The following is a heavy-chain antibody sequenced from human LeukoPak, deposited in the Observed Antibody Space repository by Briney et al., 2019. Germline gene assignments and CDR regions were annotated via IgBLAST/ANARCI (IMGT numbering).Heavy chain of an antibody. D-gene: IGHD2-2*02. V-gene: IGHV4-4*07. J-gene: IGHJ5*02. Sequence: PSETLSLTCTVSGGSISSYYWTWIRQPAGKGLEWIGRIYTSGSTNYNPSLKSRVTMSVDTSKNPFSLKLSSVTAADTAVYYCARGNSENIRYCSSTSCYKADYNWFDPWGQGTLVTVSS. CDR2: IYTSGST. CDR1: GGSISSYY. CDR3: ARGNSENIRYCSSTSCYKADYNWFDP.